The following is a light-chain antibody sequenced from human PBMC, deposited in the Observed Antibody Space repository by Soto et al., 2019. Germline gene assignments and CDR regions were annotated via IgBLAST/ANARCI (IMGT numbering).Light chain of an antibody. CDR2: GAS. V-gene: IGKV3-15*01. CDR1: QSVSSN. J-gene: IGKJ1*01. Sequence: EIEMTQSPATLSVSPGERATLSCRASQSVSSNLAWYQQKPGQAPRLLIYGASTRATGIPARFSGSGSGTEFTLTISSLQSEDCAVYYYQQYNNRWTFGQGTKVEIK. CDR3: QQYNNRWT.